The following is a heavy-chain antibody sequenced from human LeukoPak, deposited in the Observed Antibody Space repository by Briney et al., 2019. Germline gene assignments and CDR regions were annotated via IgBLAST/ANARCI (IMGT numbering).Heavy chain of an antibody. D-gene: IGHD5-18*01. CDR3: ATNGPAYSYGPWDDAFDI. V-gene: IGHV4-4*07. CDR1: GDSTSSYY. Sequence: SETLSLTCTVSGDSTSSYYWSWIRQPAGKGLEWIGRIYPSRSTNYNPSLKSRVTMSVDTSENQFSLKLSSVTAADTAVYYCATNGPAYSYGPWDDAFDIWGQGTMVTVSS. J-gene: IGHJ3*02. CDR2: IYPSRST.